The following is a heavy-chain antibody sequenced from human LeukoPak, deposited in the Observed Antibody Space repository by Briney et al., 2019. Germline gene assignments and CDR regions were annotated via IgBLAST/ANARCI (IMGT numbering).Heavy chain of an antibody. CDR2: ISSSSSYI. CDR3: ASLSVAGTAFDI. J-gene: IGHJ3*02. Sequence: KPGGSLRLSCAASGFTFSSYSMNWVRQAPGKGLEWVSSISSSSSYIYYADSAKGRFTISRDNAKNSLYLQMDSLRAEDTAVYYCASLSVAGTAFDIWGQGTMVTVSS. V-gene: IGHV3-21*01. CDR1: GFTFSSYS. D-gene: IGHD6-19*01.